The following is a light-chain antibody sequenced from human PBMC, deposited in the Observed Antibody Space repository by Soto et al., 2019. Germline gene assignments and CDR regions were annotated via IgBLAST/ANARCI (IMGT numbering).Light chain of an antibody. J-gene: IGKJ5*01. CDR2: GAS. CDR1: HSVSSSY. V-gene: IGKV3-20*01. Sequence: EIVLTQSPGTLSLSPGERATLSCRASHSVSSSYLAWYQQKPGQAPRLLSNGASSRATGIPDRFSGSGPGTNFTLAISRLEPEDFVVYCCQQYGSSPPITFGQGTRLEIK. CDR3: QQYGSSPPIT.